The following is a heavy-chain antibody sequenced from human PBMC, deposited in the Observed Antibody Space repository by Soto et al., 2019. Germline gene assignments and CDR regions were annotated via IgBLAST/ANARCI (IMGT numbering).Heavy chain of an antibody. Sequence: ASVKVSCKASGYTFTSYDINWVRQATGQGLEWMGWMNPNSGNTGYAQKFQGRVTMTRNTSISTAYMELSSLRSEDTAVYYCARGRSSGWYLDLFGGGIDTFDYWGQGTLVTVSS. J-gene: IGHJ4*02. CDR1: GYTFTSYD. D-gene: IGHD6-19*01. V-gene: IGHV1-8*01. CDR3: ARGRSSGWYLDLFGGGIDTFDY. CDR2: MNPNSGNT.